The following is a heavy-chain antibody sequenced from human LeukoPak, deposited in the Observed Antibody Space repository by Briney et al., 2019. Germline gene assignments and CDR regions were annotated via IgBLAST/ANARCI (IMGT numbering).Heavy chain of an antibody. D-gene: IGHD6-13*01. CDR2: ISGSGGST. J-gene: IGHJ4*02. CDR3: ARSSTGYGYFDY. CDR1: GFTFSSYA. V-gene: IGHV3-23*01. Sequence: GGSLRLSCAASGFTFSSYAMSWVRQAPGKGLEWVSAISGSGGSTYYADSVKGRFTISRDNSKNTLYLQMNSLRAEDTAVYYCARSSTGYGYFDYWGQGTLVTVSS.